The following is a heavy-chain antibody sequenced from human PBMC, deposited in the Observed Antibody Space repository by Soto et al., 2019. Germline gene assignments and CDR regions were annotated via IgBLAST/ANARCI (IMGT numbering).Heavy chain of an antibody. D-gene: IGHD1-26*01. CDR3: NSGSYYSSI. V-gene: IGHV3-73*01. Sequence: GGSLSLSCAASGFSFSVSAIQWVRQASGKGLEWVGRIRAKSNKYATLYAESLKGRFTVSRDDSQSTAYLEMNSLKTEDTAVYYCNSGSYYSSIWGQGTLVTVSS. CDR2: IRAKSNKYAT. CDR1: GFSFSVSA. J-gene: IGHJ4*02.